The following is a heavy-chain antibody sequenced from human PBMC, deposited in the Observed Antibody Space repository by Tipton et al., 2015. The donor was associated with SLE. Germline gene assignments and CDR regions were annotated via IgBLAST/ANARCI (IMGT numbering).Heavy chain of an antibody. J-gene: IGHJ5*02. CDR3: ARVQAYEGFDP. V-gene: IGHV4-34*12. D-gene: IGHD3-16*01. CDR2: VFRGGST. CDR1: GDSLSGQY. Sequence: LRLSCSVYGDSLSGQYWSWIRQPPGKGLEWIGEVFRGGSTNYNPSLKSRVTISVDTSKNQFSLKLSSVTAADTAVYYCARVQAYEGFDPWGQGTLVTVSS.